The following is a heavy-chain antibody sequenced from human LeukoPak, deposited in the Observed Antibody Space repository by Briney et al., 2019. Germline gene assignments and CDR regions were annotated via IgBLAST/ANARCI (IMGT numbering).Heavy chain of an antibody. J-gene: IGHJ4*02. CDR3: ALSPGYGGYAYYFDY. CDR2: INHSGST. CDR1: GGSFSGYY. V-gene: IGHV4-34*01. Sequence: PSETLSLTCAVYGGSFSGYYWSWIRQPPGKGLEWIGEINHSGSTNYNPSLKSRVTISVDTSKNQFSLKLSSVTAADTAVYYCALSPGYGGYAYYFDYWGQGTLVTVSS. D-gene: IGHD5-12*01.